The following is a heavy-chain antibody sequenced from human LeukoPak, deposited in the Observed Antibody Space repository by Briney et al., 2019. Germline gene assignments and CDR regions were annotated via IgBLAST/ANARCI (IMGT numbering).Heavy chain of an antibody. CDR3: ARDSPTTVVNPVHY. J-gene: IGHJ4*02. CDR1: GYTFTSYG. D-gene: IGHD4-23*01. V-gene: IGHV1-18*01. Sequence: GASVKVSCKASGYTFTSYGISWVRQAPGQGVEWMGWISAYNGNTNYAQKLQGRVTMTTDTSTSTAYMELRSLRSDDTAVYYCARDSPTTVVNPVHYWGQGTLVTVSS. CDR2: ISAYNGNT.